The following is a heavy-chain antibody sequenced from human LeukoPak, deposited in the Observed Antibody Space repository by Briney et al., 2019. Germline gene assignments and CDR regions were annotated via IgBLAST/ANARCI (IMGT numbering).Heavy chain of an antibody. J-gene: IGHJ4*02. CDR3: ARDLHYYDSSGYPYYFDY. CDR1: GFTFHTYA. Sequence: PGGSLRLSCAASGFTFHTYALGWVRQAPGKGLEWVAVISYDGSNKYYADSVKGRFTISRDNSKNTLYLQMNSLRAEDTAVYYCARDLHYYDSSGYPYYFDYWGQGTLVTVSS. CDR2: ISYDGSNK. V-gene: IGHV3-30-3*01. D-gene: IGHD3-22*01.